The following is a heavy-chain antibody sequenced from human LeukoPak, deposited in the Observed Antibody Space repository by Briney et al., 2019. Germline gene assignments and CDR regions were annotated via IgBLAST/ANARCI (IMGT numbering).Heavy chain of an antibody. CDR1: GFTFSSYG. J-gene: IGHJ6*02. D-gene: IGHD6-13*01. Sequence: GRSLRLSCAASGFTFSSYGMHWVRQAPGKGLEWVAVISYDGSNKYYADSVKGRFTISRDNSKNTLYLQMNSLRAEDTAVYYCAKEIGSWFPYYYCYYGMDVWGQGTTVTVSS. CDR3: AKEIGSWFPYYYCYYGMDV. CDR2: ISYDGSNK. V-gene: IGHV3-30*18.